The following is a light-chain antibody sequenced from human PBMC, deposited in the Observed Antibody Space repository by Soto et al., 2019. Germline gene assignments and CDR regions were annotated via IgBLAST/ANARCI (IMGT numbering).Light chain of an antibody. V-gene: IGKV3-15*01. CDR2: HAS. CDR1: QSVNRN. CDR3: HQYDNWPQP. J-gene: IGKJ1*01. Sequence: EIVMTQSPATLSVSPGERATLSCRASQSVNRNYIAWYQQKPGQAPRLLIFHASTRATGIPARFSGSGSGTEFTLTISSLQSEDFTIYYCHQYDNWPQPFGQGTKVDIK.